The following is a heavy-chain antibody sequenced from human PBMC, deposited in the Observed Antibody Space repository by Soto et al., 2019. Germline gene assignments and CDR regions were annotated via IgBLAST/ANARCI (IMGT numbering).Heavy chain of an antibody. CDR1: GGSISSGGYY. V-gene: IGHV4-31*03. J-gene: IGHJ6*02. CDR3: ARDLRFRGFYGMDV. D-gene: IGHD3-10*01. Sequence: SETLSLTCTVSGGSISSGGYYWSWIRQHPGKGLEWIGYIYYSGSTYYNPSLKSRVTISVDTSKNQFSLKLSSVAAADTAVYYCARDLRFRGFYGMDVWGQGTTVTVSS. CDR2: IYYSGST.